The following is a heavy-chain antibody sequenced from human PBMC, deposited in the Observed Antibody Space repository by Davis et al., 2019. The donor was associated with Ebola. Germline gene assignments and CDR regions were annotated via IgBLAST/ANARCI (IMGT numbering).Heavy chain of an antibody. V-gene: IGHV3-30-3*02. CDR3: AKRGSSGYYFDY. J-gene: IGHJ4*02. CDR1: GFTFSSYA. Sequence: GESLKISCAASGFTFSSYAMHWVRQAPGKGLEWVAAISYDGSNKYYADSVKGRFTISRDDAKNSLYLQMNSLRAEDTAVYYCAKRGSSGYYFDYWGQGTLVTVSS. CDR2: ISYDGSNK. D-gene: IGHD3-22*01.